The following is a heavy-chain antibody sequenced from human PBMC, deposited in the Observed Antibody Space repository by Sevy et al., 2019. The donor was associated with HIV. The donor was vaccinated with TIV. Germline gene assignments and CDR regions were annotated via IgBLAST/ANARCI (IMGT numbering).Heavy chain of an antibody. Sequence: GGSLRLSCEASGFDFSSHWMQWVRQAPGKGLVWVSRMNTDGSSTNYADSVKGRFTISRDNAKNTLYLEMNNLRDEEMAFYFFAKPRVCFWGPGTLVTVSS. CDR3: AKPRVCF. D-gene: IGHD2-21*01. CDR2: MNTDGSST. J-gene: IGHJ4*02. V-gene: IGHV3-74*01. CDR1: GFDFSSHW.